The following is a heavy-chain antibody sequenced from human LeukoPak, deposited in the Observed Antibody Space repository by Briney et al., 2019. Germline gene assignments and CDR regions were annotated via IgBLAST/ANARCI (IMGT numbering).Heavy chain of an antibody. J-gene: IGHJ2*01. Sequence: KSSETLSLTCTVSGGSVSGYFWSWIRQPPGKGLEWIGYISYIGSTNYNPSLKSRVTISVDTSKNQLSLKLTSVTAADTAVYYCARRREVWYFDLWGRGTLVTVSS. CDR1: GGSVSGYF. V-gene: IGHV4-59*08. CDR3: ARRREVWYFDL. CDR2: ISYIGST.